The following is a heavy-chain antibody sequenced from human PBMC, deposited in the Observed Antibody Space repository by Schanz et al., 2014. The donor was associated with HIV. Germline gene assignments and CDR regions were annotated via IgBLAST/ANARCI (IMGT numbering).Heavy chain of an antibody. J-gene: IGHJ6*02. CDR3: ARRDYGDYYYYYGMDV. CDR1: GFTFSKYG. CDR2: VSFDGANK. D-gene: IGHD4-17*01. Sequence: QVQLVESGGGVVQPGRSLRLSCEASGFTFSKYGMHWVRQAPGKGLEWVAVVSFDGANKYYADSVKGRFTISRDNSKKTLFLQMNSLRAEDTAVYYCARRDYGDYYYYYGMDVWGQGTTVTVSS. V-gene: IGHV3-30*03.